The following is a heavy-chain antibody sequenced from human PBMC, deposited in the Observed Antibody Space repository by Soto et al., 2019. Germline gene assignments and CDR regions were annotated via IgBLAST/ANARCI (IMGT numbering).Heavy chain of an antibody. J-gene: IGHJ5*02. D-gene: IGHD3-9*01. Sequence: PSETRSHTCSVSCDTIRSDYWNLIRQPPGKRLEWIGYISYTGSTNYNPSLRSRVTMSLDTSKNQFSLNLISVTAADTAVYYCAREVHYLTGYYHPWGQGTLVTVS. CDR3: AREVHYLTGYYHP. CDR1: CDTIRSDY. CDR2: ISYTGST. V-gene: IGHV4-59*01.